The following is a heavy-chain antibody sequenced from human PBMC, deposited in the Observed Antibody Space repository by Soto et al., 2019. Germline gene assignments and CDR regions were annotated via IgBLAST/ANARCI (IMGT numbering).Heavy chain of an antibody. Sequence: SETLSLTCTVSGGSISSSSYYWGWIRQPPGKGLEWIGSIYYSGSTYYNPSLKSRVTISVDTSKNQFSLKLSSVTAADTAVYYCARLRGSSSWKTYYCYGMDVWGQGTTVTVS. V-gene: IGHV4-39*01. CDR3: ARLRGSSSWKTYYCYGMDV. J-gene: IGHJ6*02. CDR2: IYYSGST. D-gene: IGHD6-13*01. CDR1: GGSISSSSYY.